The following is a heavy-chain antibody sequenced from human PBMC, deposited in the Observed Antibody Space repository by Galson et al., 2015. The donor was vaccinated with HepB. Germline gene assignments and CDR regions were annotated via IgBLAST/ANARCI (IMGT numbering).Heavy chain of an antibody. CDR2: IYHSGST. D-gene: IGHD3-22*01. J-gene: IGHJ3*02. CDR1: GGSISSSNW. CDR3: ARWAMIVVDGAPWAFDI. V-gene: IGHV4-4*02. Sequence: SETLSLTCAVSGGSISSSNWWSWVRQPPGKGLEWIGEIYHSGSTNYNPSLKSRVTISVDKSKNQFSLKLSSVTAADTAVYYCARWAMIVVDGAPWAFDIWGQGTMVTVSS.